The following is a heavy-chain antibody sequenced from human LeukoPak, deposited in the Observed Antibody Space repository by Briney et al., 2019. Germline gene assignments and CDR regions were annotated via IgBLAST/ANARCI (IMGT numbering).Heavy chain of an antibody. CDR3: AKEGHSSSWINDY. CDR1: GFTFSSYT. CDR2: ISTSGGST. Sequence: SGGSLRLSCAASGFTFSSYTMSWVRQAPGKGLEWVSTISTSGGSTHYADSVKGRFTISRDNSKNTLYLQMNSLRAEDTAVYYCAKEGHSSSWINDYWGQGTLVTVSS. V-gene: IGHV3-23*01. J-gene: IGHJ4*02. D-gene: IGHD6-13*01.